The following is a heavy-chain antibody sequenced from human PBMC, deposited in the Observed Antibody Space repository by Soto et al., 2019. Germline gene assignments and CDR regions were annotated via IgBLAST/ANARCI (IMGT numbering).Heavy chain of an antibody. Sequence: VQLVESGGGLAQPGRSLRLSCVASGFTFDDYPMHWVRQAPGKALEWVSGISWNGYSIGYVDSVKGRFTISRDNAKNSLYLQLNSLRDEDTALYYCVKGHSSGFDYWGQGTQVTVSS. CDR2: ISWNGYSI. D-gene: IGHD6-19*01. J-gene: IGHJ4*02. CDR3: VKGHSSGFDY. CDR1: GFTFDDYP. V-gene: IGHV3-9*01.